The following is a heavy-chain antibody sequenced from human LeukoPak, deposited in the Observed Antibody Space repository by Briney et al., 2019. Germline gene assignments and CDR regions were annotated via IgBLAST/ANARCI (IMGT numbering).Heavy chain of an antibody. Sequence: SETLSLTCAVYGGSFSGYYWSWIRQPPGKGLEWIGEINHSGSTNYNPSLKSRVTISVDTSKNQFSLKLSSVTAADTAVYYCARGLYSNHYYYYYGMDVWGQGTTVTVSS. CDR1: GGSFSGYY. J-gene: IGHJ6*02. CDR2: INHSGST. D-gene: IGHD4-11*01. V-gene: IGHV4-34*01. CDR3: ARGLYSNHYYYYYGMDV.